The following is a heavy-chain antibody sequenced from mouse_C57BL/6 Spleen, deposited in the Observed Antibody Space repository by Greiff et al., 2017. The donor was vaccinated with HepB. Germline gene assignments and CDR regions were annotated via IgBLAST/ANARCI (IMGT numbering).Heavy chain of an antibody. Sequence: EVQRVESGGDLVKPGGSLKLSCAASGFTFSSYGMSWVRQTPDKRLEWVATISSGGSYTYYPDSVKGRCTISRDNAKNTRYLQMSSLKSEDTAMYYCARHEDYDGFAYWGQGTLVTVSA. D-gene: IGHD2-4*01. J-gene: IGHJ3*01. CDR3: ARHEDYDGFAY. V-gene: IGHV5-6*01. CDR1: GFTFSSYG. CDR2: ISSGGSYT.